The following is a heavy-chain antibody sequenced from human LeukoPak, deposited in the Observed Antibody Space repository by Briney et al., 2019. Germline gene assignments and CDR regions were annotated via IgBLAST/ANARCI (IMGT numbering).Heavy chain of an antibody. Sequence: GGSLRLSCAASGFTFSSYGMHWVRQAPGKGLEWVAVISYDGSEKYYVDSVKGRFTISRDNAKKSLYLQMNSLRAEDTAMYYCARDEYLWSGYYPNQAFDYWGQGTLVTVSS. CDR3: ARDEYLWSGYYPNQAFDY. D-gene: IGHD3-3*01. V-gene: IGHV3-30*03. CDR2: ISYDGSEK. CDR1: GFTFSSYG. J-gene: IGHJ4*02.